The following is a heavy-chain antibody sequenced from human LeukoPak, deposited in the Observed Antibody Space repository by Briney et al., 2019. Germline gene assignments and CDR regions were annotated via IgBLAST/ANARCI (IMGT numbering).Heavy chain of an antibody. V-gene: IGHV4-4*02. CDR3: TREDRPYCPFAY. J-gene: IGHJ4*02. CDR1: GGSIDITSY. CDR2: IAHDGTT. Sequence: SGTLSLTCGVSGGSIDITSYWSWVRQAPGKGLEWIGEIAHDGTTNYNPSLRSRVAMSFDRANNQSSLSLTPVTAADTAVYYCTREDRPYCPFAYWGQGVLVTVSS. D-gene: IGHD1-26*01.